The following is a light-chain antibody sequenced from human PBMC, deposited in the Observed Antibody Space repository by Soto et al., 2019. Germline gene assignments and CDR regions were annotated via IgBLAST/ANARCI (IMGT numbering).Light chain of an antibody. CDR2: EVS. J-gene: IGLJ1*01. Sequence: QSALTQPASVSGSPGQSITISCTRTSIDVGGYNYVSWDQQHPGKAPKPMIYEVSNLPSGICNHITGFKSGNTASLTISGLQDEDETDYYCSSYTISSTPVFGTGTKLTVL. CDR3: SSYTISSTPV. CDR1: SIDVGGYNY. V-gene: IGLV2-14*01.